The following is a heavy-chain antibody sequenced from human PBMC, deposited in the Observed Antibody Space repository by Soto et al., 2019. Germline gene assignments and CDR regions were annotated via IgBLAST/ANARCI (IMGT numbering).Heavy chain of an antibody. CDR2: LWHDGIRK. CDR3: ARGRSTAEAYPRDL. CDR1: DFAFRLHG. Sequence: QVHLVESGGGIVQPGGSLTLSCSVSDFAFRLHGIHWVRQTPGKGLEWVAMLWHDGIRKYFRDSVRGRFTISRDSAKKTVYLQINNVRGEDTALYFCARGRSTAEAYPRDLWGQGTTVTVSS. D-gene: IGHD2-8*02. V-gene: IGHV3-33*01. J-gene: IGHJ6*02.